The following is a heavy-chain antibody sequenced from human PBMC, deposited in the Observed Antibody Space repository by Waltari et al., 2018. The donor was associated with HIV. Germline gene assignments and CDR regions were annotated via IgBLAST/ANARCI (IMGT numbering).Heavy chain of an antibody. CDR1: GFNFNNYV. Sequence: QIQLVQSGAEVKKPGASVKVSCKTSGFNFNNYVIHWMRQAPGQGLEWMGSINVGNLQTRYSQMFQVRVSFTRDTSETTIFMEVSSLKSEDTAVYFCGRGTDWLANVLEYWGQGTLLTVSS. D-gene: IGHD6-19*01. J-gene: IGHJ4*02. V-gene: IGHV1-3*01. CDR2: INVGNLQT. CDR3: GRGTDWLANVLEY.